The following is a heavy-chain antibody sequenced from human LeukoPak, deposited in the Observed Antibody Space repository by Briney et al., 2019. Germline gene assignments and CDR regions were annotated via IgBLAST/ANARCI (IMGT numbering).Heavy chain of an antibody. CDR2: TYYRSKGYN. V-gene: IGHV6-1*01. Sequence: SQTLSLTCAISGDSVSNNSAAWNWVRQSPSRGLEWRGRTYYRSKGYNDYAVSVKSRITIHPATSKNQFSLQLNSVTPEDTAVYYCARDEDGYNYGFDPWGRGPLVTVSS. J-gene: IGHJ5*02. CDR1: GDSVSNNSAA. D-gene: IGHD5-24*01. CDR3: ARDEDGYNYGFDP.